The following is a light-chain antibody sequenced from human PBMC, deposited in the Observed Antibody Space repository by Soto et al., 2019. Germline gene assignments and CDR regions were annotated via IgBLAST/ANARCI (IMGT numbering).Light chain of an antibody. CDR2: RNN. V-gene: IGLV1-47*01. Sequence: QSVLTQPPSASGTPGQRVTISCSGSTSNTGSNFVYWYQQLPGTAPKLLIHRNNQRPSGVPDRFSGSKSGTSASLAISGLRSEDEADYYCASWDDSLSGVVFGGGTKLTVL. J-gene: IGLJ3*02. CDR1: TSNTGSNF. CDR3: ASWDDSLSGVV.